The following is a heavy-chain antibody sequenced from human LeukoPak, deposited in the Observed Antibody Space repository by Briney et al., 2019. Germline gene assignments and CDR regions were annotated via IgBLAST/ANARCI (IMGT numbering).Heavy chain of an antibody. CDR3: ARPSGSYVLLDAFDI. CDR1: GYTFTAYY. D-gene: IGHD1-26*01. CDR2: INPDSGAS. Sequence: ASVKVSCKSSGYTFTAYYIHWVRQAPGQGLKYLGCINPDSGASNYAQKFQGRVTMTRDTSIRTVYMEMSRLRSDDTAVYYCARPSGSYVLLDAFDIWGQGTTVTVSS. V-gene: IGHV1-2*02. J-gene: IGHJ3*02.